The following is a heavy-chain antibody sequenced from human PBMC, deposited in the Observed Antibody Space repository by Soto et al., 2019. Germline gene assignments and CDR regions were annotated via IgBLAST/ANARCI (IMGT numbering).Heavy chain of an antibody. V-gene: IGHV1-3*01. D-gene: IGHD6-19*01. CDR2: INPGNGAT. Sequence: QVHPVQSGAEVKTPGASVKVSCRASGYSFTDYAFHWVRQAPGQSPEWMGWINPGNGATKYSQKLHGRLTITSETSASTVYMELSSLRYEDTAVYFCARCVSVSRRLPLGYWGQGTLVSVSS. CDR3: ARCVSVSRRLPLGY. J-gene: IGHJ4*02. CDR1: GYSFTDYA.